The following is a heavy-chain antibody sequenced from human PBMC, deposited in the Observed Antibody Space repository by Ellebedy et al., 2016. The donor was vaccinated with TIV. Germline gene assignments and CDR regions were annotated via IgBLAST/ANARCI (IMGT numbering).Heavy chain of an antibody. J-gene: IGHJ4*02. V-gene: IGHV3-21*05. CDR2: ISSSSSYI. CDR1: GFTFSSYE. Sequence: GESLKISCAASGFTFSSYEMNWVRQAPGKGLEWVSYISSSSSYIYYADSVKGRFTISRDNAKNSLYLQMNSLRVEDTAVYYCARVGASGDQMFDYWGQGTQVTVSS. CDR3: ARVGASGDQMFDY. D-gene: IGHD4-17*01.